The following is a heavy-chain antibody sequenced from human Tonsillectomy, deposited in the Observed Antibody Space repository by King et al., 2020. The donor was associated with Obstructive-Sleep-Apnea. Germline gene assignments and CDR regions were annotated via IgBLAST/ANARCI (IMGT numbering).Heavy chain of an antibody. J-gene: IGHJ4*02. CDR1: GYTFTGYY. CDR3: ARDMSAYDSTSPAY. CDR2: ISPNSGAT. V-gene: IGHV1-2*02. D-gene: IGHD3-10*01. Sequence: QLVQSGAEVKKPGASVKVSCKASGYTFTGYYIHWVRQAPGQGLEWMGWISPNSGATKYAQTFKNRVTMTRDTSISKAYMDLSRLRSDDTAIYYCARDMSAYDSTSPAYWGQGTLVTVSS.